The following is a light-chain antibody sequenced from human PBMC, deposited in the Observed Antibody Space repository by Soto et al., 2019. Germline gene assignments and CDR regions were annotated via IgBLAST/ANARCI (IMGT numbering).Light chain of an antibody. J-gene: IGLJ1*01. CDR2: DVT. V-gene: IGLV2-14*03. CDR1: SSAACCYHY. CDR3: SSYTTSSPYV. Sequence: SVRTQAAAVSGAPWQALASSCTGTSSAACCYHYDSWQQHHPGKAPKLMIYDVTNRPSGVSTRFSGSKSANTASLTISGLQAEAEADYSCSSYTTSSPYVFGNGTKVTVL.